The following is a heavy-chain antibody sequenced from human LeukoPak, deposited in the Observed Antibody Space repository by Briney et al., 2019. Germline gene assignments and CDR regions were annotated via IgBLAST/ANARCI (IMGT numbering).Heavy chain of an antibody. D-gene: IGHD3-22*01. J-gene: IGHJ3*02. V-gene: IGHV3-48*04. CDR3: ARDGYYDSSGYSTEGDAFDI. CDR2: ISSSSSTI. Sequence: PGGSLRLSCAASGFTFSSYSMNWVRQAPGKGLEWVSYISSSSSTIYYADSVKGRFTISRDNAKNSLYLQMNSLRAEDTAVCYCARDGYYDSSGYSTEGDAFDIWGQGTMVTVSS. CDR1: GFTFSSYS.